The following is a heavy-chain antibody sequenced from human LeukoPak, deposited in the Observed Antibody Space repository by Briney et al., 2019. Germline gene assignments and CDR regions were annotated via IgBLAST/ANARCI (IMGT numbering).Heavy chain of an antibody. CDR3: ARDYYYDSSGYRPDAFDI. CDR1: GFTFSSYG. CDR2: IWYDGSNK. D-gene: IGHD3-22*01. J-gene: IGHJ3*02. V-gene: IGHV3-33*01. Sequence: PGGSLRLSCAASGFTFSSYGMHWVRQAPGKGLEWVAVIWYDGSNKYYADSVKGRFTISRDNSKNTLYLQMNSLRAEDTAVYYCARDYYYDSSGYRPDAFDIWGQGTMVTASS.